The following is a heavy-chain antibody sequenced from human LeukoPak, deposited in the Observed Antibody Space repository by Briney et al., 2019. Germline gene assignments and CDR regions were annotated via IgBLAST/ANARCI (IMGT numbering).Heavy chain of an antibody. CDR1: GFTFDNYA. CDR3: ARAYKDRSLAGKKEFFQH. J-gene: IGHJ1*01. CDR2: ISWNSGTI. Sequence: SGRSLRLSCAASGFTFDNYAMNWVRQVPGKGLEWISLISWNSGTIGYADSVKGRFTISRDNANNFLYLQMNSLRAEDTALYYCARAYKDRSLAGKKEFFQHWGQGTLVTVSS. D-gene: IGHD6-19*01. V-gene: IGHV3-9*01.